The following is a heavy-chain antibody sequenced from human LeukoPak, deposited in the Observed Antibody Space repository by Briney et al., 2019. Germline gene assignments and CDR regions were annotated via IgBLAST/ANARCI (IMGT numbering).Heavy chain of an antibody. D-gene: IGHD4-17*01. V-gene: IGHV3-15*01. CDR1: GFTFSNAW. CDR2: IKSKTDGGTT. J-gene: IGHJ5*02. Sequence: GGSLRLSCAASGFTFSNAWMSWVRQAPGKGLEWVGRIKSKTDGGTTDYAAPVKGRFTISRDDSKNTLYLQMNSLRTEDTAVYYCTTDVTSHPTSMLIDPWGQGTLVTVSS. CDR3: TTDVTSHPTSMLIDP.